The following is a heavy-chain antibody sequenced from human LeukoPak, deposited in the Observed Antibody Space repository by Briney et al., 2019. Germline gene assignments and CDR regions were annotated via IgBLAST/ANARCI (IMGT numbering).Heavy chain of an antibody. CDR1: GGSIGSGGYY. D-gene: IGHD5-18*01. V-gene: IGHV4-31*03. J-gene: IGHJ4*02. CDR3: ARDGGNSYGPEFDY. Sequence: SETLSLTCTVSGGSIGSGGYYWSWIRQHPGKGLEWIGYIYYSGSTYYNPSLKSRVTISVDTSKNQFSLKLSSVTAADTAVYYCARDGGNSYGPEFDYWGQETLVTVSS. CDR2: IYYSGST.